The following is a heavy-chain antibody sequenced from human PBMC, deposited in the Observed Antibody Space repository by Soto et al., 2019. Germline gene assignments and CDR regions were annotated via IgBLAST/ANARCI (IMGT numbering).Heavy chain of an antibody. CDR1: EFSLSSSD. D-gene: IGHD6-19*01. Sequence: PEGSLRLSCTASEFSLSSSDMHWVRRAPGKGLEWLAVSSFDGTQQFYGDSVKGRFTVSRDNSNNTLYLEMNSLRTEDTAVYYCAKQLRGSGWYPSDCWGQGTPVTVSS. V-gene: IGHV3-30*18. J-gene: IGHJ4*02. CDR3: AKQLRGSGWYPSDC. CDR2: SSFDGTQQ.